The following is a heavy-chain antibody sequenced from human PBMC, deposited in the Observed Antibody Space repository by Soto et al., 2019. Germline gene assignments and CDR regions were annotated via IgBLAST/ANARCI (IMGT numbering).Heavy chain of an antibody. J-gene: IGHJ6*03. CDR1: GYTFTSYD. V-gene: IGHV1-8*01. CDR2: MNPNSGNT. Sequence: GASVKVSCKASGYTFTSYDINWVRQATGQGLEWMGWMNPNSGNTGYAQKFQGRVTMTRNTSISTAYMELSSLRSKDTAVYYCARGGRPLYSNYFRYYYMDVWGKGTTVTVSS. D-gene: IGHD4-4*01. CDR3: ARGGRPLYSNYFRYYYMDV.